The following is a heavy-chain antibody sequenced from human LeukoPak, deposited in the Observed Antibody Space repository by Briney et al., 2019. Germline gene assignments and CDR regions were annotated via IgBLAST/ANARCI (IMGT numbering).Heavy chain of an antibody. Sequence: ASVKVSCKASGYTFIDYYIHWVRRAPGEGLEWMGWINPNSGGTNYAQKFQGSVTMTRDTSISTAYMELTRLNSDDTAVYYCAKNMGYGDYWYFDLWGRGTLVTVSS. CDR2: INPNSGGT. CDR1: GYTFIDYY. CDR3: AKNMGYGDYWYFDL. V-gene: IGHV1-2*02. J-gene: IGHJ2*01. D-gene: IGHD4-17*01.